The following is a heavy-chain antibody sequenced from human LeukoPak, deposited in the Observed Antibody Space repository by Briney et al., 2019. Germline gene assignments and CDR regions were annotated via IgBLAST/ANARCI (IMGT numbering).Heavy chain of an antibody. V-gene: IGHV4-30-4*08. Sequence: SETLSLTCTVSGGSISSGDYYWSWIRQPPGKGLEWIVYIYYSGSTYYTPSLKSRVTMSVDTSKTQFSLKLSSVTAADTAVYYCARGGLWGYRYGLFDYWGQGTLVTVSS. CDR3: ARGGLWGYRYGLFDY. D-gene: IGHD5-18*01. CDR1: GGSISSGDYY. J-gene: IGHJ4*02. CDR2: IYYSGST.